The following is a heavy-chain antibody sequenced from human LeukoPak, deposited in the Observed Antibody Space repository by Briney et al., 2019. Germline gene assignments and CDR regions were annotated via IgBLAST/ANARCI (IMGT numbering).Heavy chain of an antibody. CDR2: MNPNSGNT. CDR3: ARVSLGYCSGGTCYFQDH. Sequence: ASVKVSCKASGYTFTNYDINWVRRATGQGLEWMGWMNPNSGNTGYAQKFQGRVTMTRSTSISTAYMELSSLTSEGTAVYYCARVSLGYCSGGTCYFQDHWGQGTLVTVSS. J-gene: IGHJ4*02. CDR1: GYTFTNYD. V-gene: IGHV1-8*01. D-gene: IGHD2-15*01.